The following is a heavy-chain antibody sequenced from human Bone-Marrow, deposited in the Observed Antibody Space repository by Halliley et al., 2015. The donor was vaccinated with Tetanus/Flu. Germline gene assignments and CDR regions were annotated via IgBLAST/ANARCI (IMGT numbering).Heavy chain of an antibody. J-gene: IGHJ4*02. Sequence: VSGVRGGDFSKYDTDSVKGRFTNTRDNSKNTVYREMTNRRPEDTAVYYCARYGDYGGDYYFDSWGQGTQVPVSS. CDR3: ARYGDYGGDYYFDS. CDR2: VRGGDFSK. V-gene: IGHV3-23*01. D-gene: IGHD4-17*01.